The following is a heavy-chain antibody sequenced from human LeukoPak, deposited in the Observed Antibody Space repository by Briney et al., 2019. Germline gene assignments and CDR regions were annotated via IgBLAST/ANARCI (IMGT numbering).Heavy chain of an antibody. V-gene: IGHV3-23*01. CDR3: AKVIWFGELFFDY. D-gene: IGHD3-10*01. J-gene: IGHJ4*02. CDR2: ISASGGST. CDR1: GFTFSSYA. Sequence: GGSLRLSCAASGFTFSSYAMSWVRQAPGKGLEWVSAISASGGSTYYADSVKGRFTISRDNSKNTLYLQMNSLGAEDTAVYYCAKVIWFGELFFDYWGQGTLVTVSS.